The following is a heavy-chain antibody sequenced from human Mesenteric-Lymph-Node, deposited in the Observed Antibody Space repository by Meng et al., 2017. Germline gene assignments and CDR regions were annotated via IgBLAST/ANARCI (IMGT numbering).Heavy chain of an antibody. CDR2: IWYDGSNK. J-gene: IGHJ5*02. CDR3: AKMEPGWYVKT. Sequence: QVQLVESGGGVVQPGRSLRLSCAASGFTFSSYGMHWVRQAPGKGLEWVAVIWYDGSNKNYADSVKGRFTISRDNSKNTLYLQMNSLRVDDTAVYYCAKMEPGWYVKTWGQGTLVTVSS. V-gene: IGHV3-33*06. D-gene: IGHD6-19*01. CDR1: GFTFSSYG.